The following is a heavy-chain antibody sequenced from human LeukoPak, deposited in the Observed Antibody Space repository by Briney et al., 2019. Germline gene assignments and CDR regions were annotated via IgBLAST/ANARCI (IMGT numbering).Heavy chain of an antibody. CDR1: GGSFSGYY. V-gene: IGHV4-34*01. Sequence: SETLSLTCAVYGGSFSGYYWSWIRQPPGKGLEWIGEINHSGSTNYNPSLKSRVTISVDTSKNQFSLKLSSVTAADTAVYYCARVGTYSSSSGGVAFKYGMDVWGQGTTVTVSS. CDR2: INHSGST. D-gene: IGHD6-6*01. CDR3: ARVGTYSSSSGGVAFKYGMDV. J-gene: IGHJ6*02.